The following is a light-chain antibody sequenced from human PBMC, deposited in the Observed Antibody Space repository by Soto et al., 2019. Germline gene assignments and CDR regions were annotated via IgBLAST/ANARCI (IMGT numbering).Light chain of an antibody. CDR1: SSDIGGYNY. V-gene: IGLV2-14*03. J-gene: IGLJ1*01. CDR3: GSYTTSSNYV. CDR2: DVN. Sequence: QSVLTQSPSASGSPGQSVTISCTGTSSDIGGYNYVSWYQQHPGKVPKLMIYDVNNRPSGISNRFSGSKSGNTASLTISGLQAEDEADYYCGSYTTSSNYVFGTGTKVTVL.